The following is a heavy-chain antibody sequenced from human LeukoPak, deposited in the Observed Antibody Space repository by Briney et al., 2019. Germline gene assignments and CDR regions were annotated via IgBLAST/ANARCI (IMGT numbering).Heavy chain of an antibody. D-gene: IGHD2-15*01. Sequence: SEILSLTCTVSGGSVSSGSYYWSWIRQPPGKGLEWIGYIYYSGSTNYNPSLKSRVTISVDTSKNQFSLKLSSVTAADTAVYYCARDAFCSGGSCYSGGNYYYGMDVWGKGTTVTVSS. CDR3: ARDAFCSGGSCYSGGNYYYGMDV. CDR1: GGSVSSGSYY. V-gene: IGHV4-61*01. CDR2: IYYSGST. J-gene: IGHJ6*04.